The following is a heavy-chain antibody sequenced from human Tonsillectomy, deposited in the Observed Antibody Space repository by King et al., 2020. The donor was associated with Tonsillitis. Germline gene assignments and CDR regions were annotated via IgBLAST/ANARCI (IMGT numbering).Heavy chain of an antibody. CDR2: IYYSGRT. CDR3: ATGYGSGLYFDY. J-gene: IGHJ4*02. CDR1: GGSISSYY. Sequence: VQLQESGPGLVKPSETLSLTCTVSGGSISSYYWSWIRQPPGKGLEWIGDIYYSGRTNSNPSLNGRGTISVDTSKNQFSLKLSSVTAADTAVYYCATGYGSGLYFDYWGQGTLVTVSS. D-gene: IGHD6-19*01. V-gene: IGHV4-59*08.